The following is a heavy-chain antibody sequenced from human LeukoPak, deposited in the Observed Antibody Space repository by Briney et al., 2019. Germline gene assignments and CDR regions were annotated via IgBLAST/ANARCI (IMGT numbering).Heavy chain of an antibody. D-gene: IGHD3-10*01. CDR1: GFTFSSYG. CDR3: AKAQRVRGVTIDY. V-gene: IGHV3-30*18. CDR2: ISYDGSNK. Sequence: GGSLRLSCAASGFTFSSYGMHWVRQAPGKGLEWVAVISYDGSNKYYADSVKGRFTISRDNSKNTLYLQMNGLRAEDTAVYYCAKAQRVRGVTIDYWGQGTLVTVSS. J-gene: IGHJ4*02.